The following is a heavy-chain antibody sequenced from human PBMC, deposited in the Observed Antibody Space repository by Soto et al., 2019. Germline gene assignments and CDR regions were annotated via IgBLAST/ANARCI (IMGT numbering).Heavy chain of an antibody. V-gene: IGHV1-24*01. J-gene: IGHJ5*02. CDR3: ATTFIRDYGDDNWFDP. D-gene: IGHD4-17*01. CDR2: FDPEDGET. Sequence: QVQLVQSGAEVKKPGASVKVSCKVSGYTLTELSMHWVRQAPGKGLEWMGGFDPEDGETIYAQKFQGRVTMTEDTSTDTAYMELSSLRSEDTAVYYCATTFIRDYGDDNWFDPWGQGTLVTVSS. CDR1: GYTLTELS.